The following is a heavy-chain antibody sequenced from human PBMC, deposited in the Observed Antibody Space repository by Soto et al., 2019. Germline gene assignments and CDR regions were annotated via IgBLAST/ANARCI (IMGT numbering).Heavy chain of an antibody. J-gene: IGHJ6*02. CDR2: ISNDGGNK. Sequence: GGSLRLSCVVSGFPFSTYAMHWVRQAPCKWLEWVAVISNDGGNKYYADSVKGRFTISRDSSKNMLYMEMNSLRAGDTAVYYCARAVAEYYFYGMDVWGQGTTVTVSS. CDR3: ARAVAEYYFYGMDV. V-gene: IGHV3-30-3*01. CDR1: GFPFSTYA. D-gene: IGHD5-12*01.